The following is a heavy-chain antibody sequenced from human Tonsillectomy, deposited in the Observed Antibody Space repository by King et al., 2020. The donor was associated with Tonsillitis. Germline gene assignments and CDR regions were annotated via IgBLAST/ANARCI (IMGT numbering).Heavy chain of an antibody. J-gene: IGHJ4*02. CDR3: AKDRFDFWSALGY. D-gene: IGHD3-3*01. CDR2: ISYDGSNK. V-gene: IGHV3-30*18. Sequence: VQLVQSGGGVVQPGRSLRVSCAASGFTFSDYGMHWVRQAPGKGLEWVAVISYDGSNKYYADFVKGRYPISRDNSKNTLYLQMNSLRAEDTAMYHWAKDRFDFWSALGYWGRGTLVTVSS. CDR1: GFTFSDYG.